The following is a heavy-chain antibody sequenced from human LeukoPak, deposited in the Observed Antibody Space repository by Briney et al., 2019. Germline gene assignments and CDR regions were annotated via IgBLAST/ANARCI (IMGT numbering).Heavy chain of an antibody. CDR2: IIPIFGTA. D-gene: IGHD4-17*01. CDR1: GGTFSSYA. V-gene: IGHV1-69*05. Sequence: SVKVSCKASGGTFSSYAISWVRQAPGQGLEWMGRIIPIFGTANYAQKFQGRVTITTDESTSTAYMELSSLRSVDTAVYYCARDPDYGDQGNAFDIWGQGTMVTVSS. CDR3: ARDPDYGDQGNAFDI. J-gene: IGHJ3*02.